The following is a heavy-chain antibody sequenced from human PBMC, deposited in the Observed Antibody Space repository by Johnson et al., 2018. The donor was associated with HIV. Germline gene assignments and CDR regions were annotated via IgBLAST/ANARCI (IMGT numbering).Heavy chain of an antibody. CDR2: ISSSGSTI. V-gene: IGHV3-11*04. CDR1: GFTVSSNY. D-gene: IGHD6-19*01. CDR3: AAGIAVAGLRGNDFDI. Sequence: QVQLVESGGGLVQPGGSLRLSCAASGFTVSSNYISWVRQAPGKGLEWVSYISSSGSTIYYAESVKGRFTITRDNAKKSLYWQMNSLRAEDTAVYYCAAGIAVAGLRGNDFDIWSQGTMVTVSS. J-gene: IGHJ3*02.